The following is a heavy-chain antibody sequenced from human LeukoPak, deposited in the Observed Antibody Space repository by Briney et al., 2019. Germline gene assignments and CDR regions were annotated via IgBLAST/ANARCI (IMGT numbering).Heavy chain of an antibody. CDR1: GFTFSNYG. D-gene: IGHD4-17*01. CDR3: ARGATVTTFVSSQRDYYYYHGMDV. V-gene: IGHV3-33*01. CDR2: IWYDGSNK. J-gene: IGHJ6*02. Sequence: GGSLRLSCAASGFTFSNYGMHWVRQAPGKGLEWVAVIWYDGSNKYCADSVKGRFTISRDNSKNTLYLQMNSLRAEDTAVYYCARGATVTTFVSSQRDYYYYHGMDVWGQGTTVTVSS.